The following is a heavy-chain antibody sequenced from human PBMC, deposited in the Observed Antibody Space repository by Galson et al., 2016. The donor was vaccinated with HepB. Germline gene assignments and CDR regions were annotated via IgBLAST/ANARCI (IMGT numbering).Heavy chain of an antibody. V-gene: IGHV1-18*01. CDR1: GYTFTTYG. D-gene: IGHD3-22*01. J-gene: IGHJ4*02. CDR3: AKLTENCYDSSGYFDY. Sequence: SVKVSCKASGYTFTTYGISWVRQAPGQGLEWMGWISAYNGDTNYAQKLQGRVTMTTDTSTSTAYMELRSLRSDDTAVYYCAKLTENCYDSSGYFDYWGQGTLVTVSS. CDR2: ISAYNGDT.